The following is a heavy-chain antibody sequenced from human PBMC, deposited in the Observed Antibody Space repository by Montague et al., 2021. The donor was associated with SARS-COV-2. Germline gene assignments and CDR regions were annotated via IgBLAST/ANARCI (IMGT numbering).Heavy chain of an antibody. J-gene: IGHJ4*02. CDR3: ARKGSGRSDLDY. CDR1: GDSISTDNW. V-gene: IGHV4-4*02. CDR2: PYPTGST. D-gene: IGHD1-26*01. Sequence: SETLSLTCIVSGDSISTDNWWTGGGQARRTVPEWAREPYPTGSTKYKPSLKSRVSMSVDKSWNQFSLRLTSVTAADTAIYYCARKGSGRSDLDYWGQGTLVTVSS.